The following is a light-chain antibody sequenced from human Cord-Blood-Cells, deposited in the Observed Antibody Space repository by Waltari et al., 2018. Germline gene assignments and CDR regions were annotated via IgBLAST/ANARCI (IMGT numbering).Light chain of an antibody. CDR3: QQSYSTPPIT. CDR2: AAS. CDR1: QSISSY. J-gene: IGKJ5*01. V-gene: IGKV1-39*01. Sequence: DIKMPQSPSSLSASLGNRVTILCRAIQSISSYLNWYQQKPGKAPKLLIYAASSLQSGVPSRFSGSGSGTDFTLTISSLQPEDFATYYCQQSYSTPPITFGQGTRLEIK.